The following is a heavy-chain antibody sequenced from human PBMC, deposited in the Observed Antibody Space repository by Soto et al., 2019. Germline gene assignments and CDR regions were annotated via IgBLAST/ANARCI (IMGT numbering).Heavy chain of an antibody. V-gene: IGHV4-30-4*01. Sequence: QVQLQESGPGLVKPSQTLSLTCTVSGGSISSGDYYWSLIRQPPGKGLEWIGYIYYSGSTFYNPSLKSRVTISVDTSKNQFSLNVSSVPAADTAVYYCARERPDGARLDPWGQGTLVTVSS. D-gene: IGHD6-6*01. CDR2: IYYSGST. J-gene: IGHJ5*02. CDR1: GGSISSGDYY. CDR3: ARERPDGARLDP.